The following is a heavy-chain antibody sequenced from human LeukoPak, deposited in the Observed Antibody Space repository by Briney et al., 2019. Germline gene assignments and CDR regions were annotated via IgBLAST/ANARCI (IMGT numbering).Heavy chain of an antibody. CDR3: ARETIFGVVIYYFDY. D-gene: IGHD3-3*01. CDR2: IKQDGSEK. J-gene: IGHJ4*02. CDR1: GFTFSTYW. V-gene: IGHV3-7*01. Sequence: PGGSLRLSCAASGFTFSTYWMHWVRQAAGKGLEWVANIKQDGSEKYYVDSVKGRFTISRDNAKNSLYLQMNSLRAEDTAVYYCARETIFGVVIYYFDYWGQGTLVTVSS.